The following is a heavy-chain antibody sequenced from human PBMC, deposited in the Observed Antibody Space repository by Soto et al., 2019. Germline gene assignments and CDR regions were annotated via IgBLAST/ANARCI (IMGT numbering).Heavy chain of an antibody. J-gene: IGHJ4*02. CDR3: ASGGDLVVGIDY. CDR1: GFTFSSYA. D-gene: IGHD2-21*01. CDR2: ISGSGGST. Sequence: GGSLRLSCAASGFTFSSYAMSWVRQAPGKGLEWVSAISGSGGSTYYADSVKGRFTIYRDNSKNTLYLQMNSLRAEDTAVYYCASGGDLVVGIDYWGQGTLVTVSS. V-gene: IGHV3-23*01.